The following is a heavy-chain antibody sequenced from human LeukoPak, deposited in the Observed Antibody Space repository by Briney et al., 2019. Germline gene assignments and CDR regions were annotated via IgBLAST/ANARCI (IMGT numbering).Heavy chain of an antibody. CDR3: ARDLLGWELHYFDY. CDR1: GFTFSSYS. CDR2: ISSSSSYI. J-gene: IGHJ4*02. Sequence: GGSLRLSCAASGFTFSSYSMNWVRQAPGKGLEWVSSISSSSSYIYYADSVKGRFSISRDNAKNSLYLQMNSLRAEDTAVYCCARDLLGWELHYFDYWGQGTLVTVSS. V-gene: IGHV3-21*01. D-gene: IGHD1-26*01.